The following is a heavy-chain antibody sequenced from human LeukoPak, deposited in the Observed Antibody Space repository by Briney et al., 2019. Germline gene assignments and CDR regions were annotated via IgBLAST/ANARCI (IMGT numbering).Heavy chain of an antibody. Sequence: KPREALRLSCAASGFRFSSYSMNWVRQAPAKGLELVQSINSSSSYIHYADSVTSRFTISRDNAKNSLYLQMNSLRAEDTAVYYCARDIVVVPAAYGYGMDVWGQGTTVTVSS. CDR1: GFRFSSYS. CDR2: INSSSSYI. V-gene: IGHV3-21*01. CDR3: ARDIVVVPAAYGYGMDV. J-gene: IGHJ6*02. D-gene: IGHD2-2*01.